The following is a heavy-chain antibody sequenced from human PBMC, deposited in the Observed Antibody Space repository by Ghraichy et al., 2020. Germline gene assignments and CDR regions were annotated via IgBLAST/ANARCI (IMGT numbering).Heavy chain of an antibody. J-gene: IGHJ6*02. V-gene: IGHV3-21*01. CDR1: GFTFSSYS. Sequence: GGSLRLSCAASGFTFSSYSMNWVRQAPGKGLEWVSSISSSSSYIYYADSVKGRFTISRDNAKNSLYLQMNSLRAEDTAVYYCTREGTVQYGMDVWGQGTTVTVSS. CDR3: TREGTVQYGMDV. D-gene: IGHD1-1*01. CDR2: ISSSSSYI.